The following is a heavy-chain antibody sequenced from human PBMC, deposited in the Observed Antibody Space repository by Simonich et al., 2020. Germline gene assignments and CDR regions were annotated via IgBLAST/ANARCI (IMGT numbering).Heavy chain of an antibody. CDR2: INPNSGGT. D-gene: IGHD7-27*01. J-gene: IGHJ3*02. CDR1: GYTFTGYY. CDR3: ARGRLTGDKGAFDI. Sequence: QVQLVQSGAEVKKPGASVKVSCKASGYTFTGYYMHWVRQAPGQGLEGRGWINPNSGGTNYAQKFKGRVTMTRDTSISTAYMELSRLRSDDTAVYYCARGRLTGDKGAFDIWGQGTMVTVSS. V-gene: IGHV1-2*02.